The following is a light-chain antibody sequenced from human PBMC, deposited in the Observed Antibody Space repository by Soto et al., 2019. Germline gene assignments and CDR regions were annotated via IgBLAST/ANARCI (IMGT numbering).Light chain of an antibody. Sequence: QSALTQPRSVSGSPGQSVTISCTGTSSDVGGYNYVSWYQQHPGKAPKLMIYDVSKRPSGVPDRFSGSKSGNTASLTISGLQAEDEADYYCCSYAGSYPFWVVFGGGTKLTVL. V-gene: IGLV2-11*01. CDR3: CSYAGSYPFWVV. J-gene: IGLJ2*01. CDR2: DVS. CDR1: SSDVGGYNY.